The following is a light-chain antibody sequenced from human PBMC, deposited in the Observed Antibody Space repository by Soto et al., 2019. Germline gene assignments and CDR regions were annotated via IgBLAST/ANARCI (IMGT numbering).Light chain of an antibody. CDR3: QSFDINVLALI. Sequence: QSVLTQPPSVSGAPGQRVTISCTGSNSNIGAGFGVQLYQQFPRTAPRLLIYSNTNRPSGVPDRFSASKSGTSASLAITGLRAEDEADYYCQSFDINVLALIFGVGTKLTVL. CDR1: NSNIGAGFG. CDR2: SNT. J-gene: IGLJ2*01. V-gene: IGLV1-40*01.